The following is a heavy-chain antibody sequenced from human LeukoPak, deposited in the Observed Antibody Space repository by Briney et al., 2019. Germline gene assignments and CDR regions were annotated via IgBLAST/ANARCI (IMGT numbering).Heavy chain of an antibody. Sequence: ASVKVSCKASGYTFTSYYMHWVRQAPGQGLEWMGIINASGGSTSYAQKFQGRVTMTRDTSTSTVYMELSSLRSEDTAVYYCARGRYYGSGSYIHFDYWGQGTLVTVSS. CDR1: GYTFTSYY. V-gene: IGHV1-46*01. J-gene: IGHJ4*02. CDR3: ARGRYYGSGSYIHFDY. CDR2: INASGGST. D-gene: IGHD3-10*01.